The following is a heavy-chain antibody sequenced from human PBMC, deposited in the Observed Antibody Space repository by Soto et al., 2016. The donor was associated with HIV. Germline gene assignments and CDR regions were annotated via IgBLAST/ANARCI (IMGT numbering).Heavy chain of an antibody. CDR3: ARGLLYTAGYLIDF. CDR1: GGTFNSYA. Sequence: QVQLVQSGTEVKKPGSSVKVSCTASGGTFNSYALSWVRQAPGQGLEWMGVIIPMFDTTNYAQNFQGRVTITADESTSTAYMELNSLTFDDTAVYYCARGLLYTAGYLIDFWGQGVLVTVSS. J-gene: IGHJ4*02. D-gene: IGHD2-2*03. V-gene: IGHV1-69*13. CDR2: IIPMFDTT.